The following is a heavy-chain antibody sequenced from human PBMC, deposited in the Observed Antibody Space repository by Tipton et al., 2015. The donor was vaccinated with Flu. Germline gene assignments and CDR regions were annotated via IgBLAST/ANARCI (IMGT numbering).Heavy chain of an antibody. CDR3: TRPLDY. V-gene: IGHV3-7*01. J-gene: IGHJ4*02. CDR1: GFTFSDYW. Sequence: SLRLSCTASGFTFSDYWMDWVRQAPGKGLEWVANINQHGSEKYSVDSVKGRFTISRDNAKNSLYLQMDSLRPEDTAVYYCTRPLDYWGQGALVTVS. CDR2: INQHGSEK.